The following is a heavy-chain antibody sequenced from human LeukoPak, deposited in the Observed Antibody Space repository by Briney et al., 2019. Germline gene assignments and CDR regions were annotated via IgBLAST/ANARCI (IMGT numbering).Heavy chain of an antibody. CDR2: IYYSGST. V-gene: IGHV4-39*01. D-gene: IGHD3-16*02. Sequence: PSETLSLTCTVSGGSLISSSYDWGWIRQPPGKGLEWIGSIYYSGSTYYNPSLKSRVTISVDTSKNQFSLKLSSVTAADTAVYYCARLLSPLYVWGSYRPDYWGQGTLVTVSS. CDR1: GGSLISSSYD. J-gene: IGHJ4*02. CDR3: ARLLSPLYVWGSYRPDY.